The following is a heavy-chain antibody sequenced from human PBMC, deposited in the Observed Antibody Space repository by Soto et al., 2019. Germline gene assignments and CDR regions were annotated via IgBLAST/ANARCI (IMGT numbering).Heavy chain of an antibody. CDR3: AREPHPYYYMDV. CDR1: GGSVSSGSYY. J-gene: IGHJ6*03. V-gene: IGHV4-61*01. CDR2: IYYSGST. Sequence: SETLSLTCTVSGGSVSSGSYYWSWIRQPPGKGLEWIGYIYYSGSTNYNPSLKSRVTISVDTSKNQFSPKLSSVTAADTAVYYCAREPHPYYYMDVWGKGTTVTVSS.